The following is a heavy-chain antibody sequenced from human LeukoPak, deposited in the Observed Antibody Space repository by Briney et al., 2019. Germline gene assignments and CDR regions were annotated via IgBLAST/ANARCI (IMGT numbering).Heavy chain of an antibody. V-gene: IGHV1-24*01. CDR2: FDPEDGET. Sequence: ASVKVSCKVSGYTLTELSMHWVRQAPGKRLEWMGGFDPEDGETIYAQKFQGGVTMTEDTSTDTAYMELSSLRSEDTAAYYCATDLQGWLQSNYWGQGTLVTVSS. CDR1: GYTLTELS. J-gene: IGHJ4*02. D-gene: IGHD5-24*01. CDR3: ATDLQGWLQSNY.